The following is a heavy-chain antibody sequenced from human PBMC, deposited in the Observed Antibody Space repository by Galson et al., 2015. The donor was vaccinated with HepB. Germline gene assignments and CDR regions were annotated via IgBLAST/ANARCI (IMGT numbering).Heavy chain of an antibody. CDR1: GGSFSGYY. CDR2: INHSGST. Sequence: LSLTCAVYGGSFSGYYWSWIRQPPGKGLEWIGEINHSGSTNYNPSLKSRVTISVDTSKNQFSLKLSSVTAADTAVYYCARGQSRRVYWGQGTLVTVSS. CDR3: ARGQSRRVY. J-gene: IGHJ4*02. V-gene: IGHV4-34*01.